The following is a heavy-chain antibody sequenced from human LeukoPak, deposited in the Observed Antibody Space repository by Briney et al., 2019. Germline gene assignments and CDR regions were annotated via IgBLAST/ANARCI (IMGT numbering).Heavy chain of an antibody. CDR3: ARAPHWDRPLDF. J-gene: IGHJ4*02. CDR2: IYYSGSTT. D-gene: IGHD7-27*01. CDR1: GDSISNFY. Sequence: RASETLSLTCTVSGDSISNFYWSWIRQPPGKGLECIGYIYYSGSTTKYNPSLKSRVTISADTSKNQLSLKLSSVTAADTAVYYCARAPHWDRPLDFWGQGTLVTVSS. V-gene: IGHV4-59*01.